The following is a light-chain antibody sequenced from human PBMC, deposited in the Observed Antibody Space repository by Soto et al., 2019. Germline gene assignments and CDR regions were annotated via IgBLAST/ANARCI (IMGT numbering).Light chain of an antibody. CDR3: QQYNNWPRT. V-gene: IGKV3-15*01. Sequence: EIVLTQSPGILYLSPGDRAPLSCRASQSVSSNLAWYQQKPGQAPRLLIYGASTRATGIPARFSGSGSGTEFTLTISSLQSEDFAVYYCQQYNNWPRTFGQGTKVDIK. J-gene: IGKJ1*01. CDR1: QSVSSN. CDR2: GAS.